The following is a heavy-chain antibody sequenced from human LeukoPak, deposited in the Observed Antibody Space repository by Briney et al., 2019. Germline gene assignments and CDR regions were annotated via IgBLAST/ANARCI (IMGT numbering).Heavy chain of an antibody. J-gene: IGHJ4*02. Sequence: SGGSLRLSCAASGSTFSNYAMSWVRQAPGKGLEWVSAISGSGTTTYYADSVKGRFTVSRDNSKNTLYLQMSSLRAEDTAVYYCAKGHIAVATGYYFDYWGQGTLVTVSS. CDR3: AKGHIAVATGYYFDY. V-gene: IGHV3-23*01. CDR2: ISGSGTTT. D-gene: IGHD6-19*01. CDR1: GSTFSNYA.